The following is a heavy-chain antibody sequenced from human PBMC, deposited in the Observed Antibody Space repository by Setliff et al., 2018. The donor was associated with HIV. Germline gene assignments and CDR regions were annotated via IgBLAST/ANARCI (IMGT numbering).Heavy chain of an antibody. V-gene: IGHV4-59*11. J-gene: IGHJ2*01. CDR1: GGFISNHY. D-gene: IGHD2-21*02. CDR2: THYSGSS. Sequence: SQTLSLTCTISGGFISNHYWNWIRQPPGKGLEWIGSTHYSGSSYYSPSLKSRATISLDTSKNQFSLKLSSMTAADTAVYYCARDVGLCGVDCWPYFYFDPWGRGNLVTVSS. CDR3: ARDVGLCGVDCWPYFYFDP.